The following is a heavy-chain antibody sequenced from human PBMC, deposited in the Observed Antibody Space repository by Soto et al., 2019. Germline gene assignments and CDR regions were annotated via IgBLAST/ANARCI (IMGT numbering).Heavy chain of an antibody. J-gene: IGHJ4*02. D-gene: IGHD2-15*01. CDR2: ISGRDDST. Sequence: EGQLLESGGDLVQPGGSLRLSCVASGFSFSNYAMSWVRQVPGKGLEWVSVISGRDDSTYYAESVKGRFTISIDNSKHRLYLRMTCLRAGDTAIYYCARDRERAAWSEDYWGQGTLVTVSS. CDR3: ARDRERAAWSEDY. V-gene: IGHV3-23*01. CDR1: GFSFSNYA.